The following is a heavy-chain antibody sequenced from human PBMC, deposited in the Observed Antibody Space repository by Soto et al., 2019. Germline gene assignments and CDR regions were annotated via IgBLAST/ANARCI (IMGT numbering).Heavy chain of an antibody. J-gene: IGHJ5*01. V-gene: IGHV4-61*01. CDR1: GSSVKKENYY. D-gene: IGHD3-3*01. CDR3: ARGVLRFLQCFDS. CDR2: VYYSGST. Sequence: SATLALTCTVSGSSVKKENYYWSWNRQSPGMVLEWIGYVYYSGSTNYTPSLESRATISLDTYKNQFSLKMTSMTSADTAFYYCARGVLRFLQCFDSWGQGTLVTVSS.